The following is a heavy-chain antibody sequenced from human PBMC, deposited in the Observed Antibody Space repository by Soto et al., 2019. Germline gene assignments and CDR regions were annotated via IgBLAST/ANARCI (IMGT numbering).Heavy chain of an antibody. CDR2: IYYRGNS. CDR1: SDSITSGPYY. J-gene: IGHJ4*02. Sequence: QVQLQESGPGLVKPSQTLSLTCTVSSDSITSGPYYWSWVRQHPGRGLEWIGYIYYRGNSYYNPSLKRRISISLYGSKNQFSLELNSVTAADTAVYYCARSGGSNSWYGVFDFWGQGTLVTVSS. D-gene: IGHD2-15*01. CDR3: ARSGGSNSWYGVFDF. V-gene: IGHV4-31*03.